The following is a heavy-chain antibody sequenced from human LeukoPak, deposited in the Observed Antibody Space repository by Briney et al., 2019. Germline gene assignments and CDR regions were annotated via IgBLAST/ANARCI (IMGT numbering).Heavy chain of an antibody. Sequence: GGSLRLSCAASGFTFSSYGMHWVRQAPGKGLEWVTFIRYDGSNKYYVESVKGRFSISRDNSKNTLDLEMNSLRAEDTAIYYCAKGKGKLGAFQSDFDYWGQGTLVTVSS. CDR3: AKGKGKLGAFQSDFDY. J-gene: IGHJ4*02. CDR1: GFTFSSYG. D-gene: IGHD1-26*01. CDR2: IRYDGSNK. V-gene: IGHV3-30*02.